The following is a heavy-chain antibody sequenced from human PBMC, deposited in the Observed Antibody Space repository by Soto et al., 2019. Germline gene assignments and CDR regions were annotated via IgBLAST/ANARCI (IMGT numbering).Heavy chain of an antibody. J-gene: IGHJ5*02. Sequence: SETLSLTCAVSGGSISSGGYSWSWIRQPPGKGLEWIGYIYHSGSTYYNPSLKSRVTISVDRSKNQFSLKLSSVTAADTAVYYCARSMYYYDSSGSFFCWFDPWGQGTLVTVSS. D-gene: IGHD3-22*01. CDR1: GGSISSGGYS. CDR3: ARSMYYYDSSGSFFCWFDP. V-gene: IGHV4-30-2*01. CDR2: IYHSGST.